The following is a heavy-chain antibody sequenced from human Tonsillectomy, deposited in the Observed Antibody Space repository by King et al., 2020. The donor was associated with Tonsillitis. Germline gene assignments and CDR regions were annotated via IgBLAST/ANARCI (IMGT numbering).Heavy chain of an antibody. CDR1: GFSLSTLGVG. D-gene: IGHD2-2*01. CDR3: ARLYCSSTSCLPLYYYYYYGMDV. J-gene: IGHJ6*02. V-gene: IGHV2-5*02. Sequence: ITLKESGPTLVKPTQTLTLTCTFSGFSLSTLGVGVGWIRQPPGKALEWLALIYWDDDKRYSPSLKSRLTITKDTSKNQVVLTMTNMDPVDTATYYCARLYCSSTSCLPLYYYYYYGMDVWGQGTTVTVSS. CDR2: IYWDDDK.